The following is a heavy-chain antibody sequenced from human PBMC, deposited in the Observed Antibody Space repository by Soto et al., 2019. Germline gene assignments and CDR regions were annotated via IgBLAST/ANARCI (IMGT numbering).Heavy chain of an antibody. J-gene: IGHJ4*02. CDR2: ISVSGSST. CDR1: GFTFTNYA. V-gene: IGHV3-23*01. Sequence: PGWSLRLSCAASGFTFTNYAMTWVRQSPGKGLEWLSSISVSGSSTYYADSVKGRFNISRDNSRNTVYLQMNSLAVDDTAVYYCAKAVATPAHIDYWGPRTLVTLSS. D-gene: IGHD2-15*01. CDR3: AKAVATPAHIDY.